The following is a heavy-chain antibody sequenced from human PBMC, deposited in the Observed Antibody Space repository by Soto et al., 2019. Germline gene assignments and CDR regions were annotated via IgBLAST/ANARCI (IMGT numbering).Heavy chain of an antibody. CDR2: INHSGST. D-gene: IGHD3-3*02. J-gene: IGHJ3*02. Sequence: SETLSLTCAVYGGSFSGYYWSWIRQPPGKGLEWIGEINHSGSTNYNPSLKSRVTISVDTSKNQFSLKLSSVTAADTAVYYCARGRHFWSGYHDAFDIWGQGTMVTVSS. V-gene: IGHV4-34*01. CDR3: ARGRHFWSGYHDAFDI. CDR1: GGSFSGYY.